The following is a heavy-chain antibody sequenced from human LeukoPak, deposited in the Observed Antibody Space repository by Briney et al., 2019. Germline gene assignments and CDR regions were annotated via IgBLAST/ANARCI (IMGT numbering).Heavy chain of an antibody. Sequence: ASVKVSCKVFGYTLTELSMHWVRQAPGKGLEWMGGFDPEDGETIYAQKFQGRVTMTRNTSISTAYMELSSLRSEDTAVYYCARAESVVSGYDSGYYLDDWGQGTLVTVSS. D-gene: IGHD5-12*01. V-gene: IGHV1-24*01. CDR2: FDPEDGET. CDR1: GYTLTELS. CDR3: ARAESVVSGYDSGYYLDD. J-gene: IGHJ4*02.